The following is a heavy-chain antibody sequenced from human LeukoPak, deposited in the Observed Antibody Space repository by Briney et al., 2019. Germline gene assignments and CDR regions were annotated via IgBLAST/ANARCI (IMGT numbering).Heavy chain of an antibody. Sequence: GGSLRLSCATSGFIFSTYALSWVRQAPGKGLEWASSISGSGGSTYHADSVKGRFTISRDSSKNTLYLQMNSLRAEDTVIYYCARVIRAAPGKGYFDYWGQGTLVTVSS. CDR2: ISGSGGST. V-gene: IGHV3-23*01. CDR1: GFIFSTYA. J-gene: IGHJ4*02. D-gene: IGHD6-13*01. CDR3: ARVIRAAPGKGYFDY.